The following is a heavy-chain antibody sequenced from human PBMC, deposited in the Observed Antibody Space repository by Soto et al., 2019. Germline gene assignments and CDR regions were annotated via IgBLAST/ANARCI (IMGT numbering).Heavy chain of an antibody. D-gene: IGHD2-2*01. J-gene: IGHJ6*03. CDR3: ARDRVYRRSAKLYCSSTSCRPSYYYYMDV. Sequence: SETLSHTCTVSGGSLSSYYWSCLWQPREKGPGWIGYLYYSGSTNYNPSLKSRVTISVDTSKNQFSLKLSSVTAADTAVYYCARDRVYRRSAKLYCSSTSCRPSYYYYMDVWGKGTTVS. V-gene: IGHV4-59*01. CDR1: GGSLSSYY. CDR2: LYYSGST.